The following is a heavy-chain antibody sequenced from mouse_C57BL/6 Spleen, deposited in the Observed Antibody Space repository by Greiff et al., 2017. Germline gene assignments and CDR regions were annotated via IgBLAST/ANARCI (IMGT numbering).Heavy chain of an antibody. CDR3: ARFIYYGSSYEGYFDC. J-gene: IGHJ2*01. CDR2: IYPGDGDT. D-gene: IGHD1-1*01. CDR1: GYAFSSYW. Sequence: VQLQQSGAELVKPGASVKISCKASGYAFSSYWMNWVKQRPGKGLEWIGQIYPGDGDTNYNGKFKGKATLTADKSSSTAYMQLSSLTSEDSAVYFCARFIYYGSSYEGYFDCWGQGTTLTVSS. V-gene: IGHV1-80*01.